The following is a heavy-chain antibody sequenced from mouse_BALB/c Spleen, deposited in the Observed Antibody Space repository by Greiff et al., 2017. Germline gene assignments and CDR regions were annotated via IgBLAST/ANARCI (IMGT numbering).Heavy chain of an antibody. CDR2: INPYYGST. CDR3: ARGNYAEGSYYFDY. J-gene: IGHJ2*01. CDR1: GYSFTDYI. D-gene: IGHD1-1*02. V-gene: IGHV1-39*01. Sequence: EVQLQQSGPELVKPGASVKISCKASGYSFTDYIMLWVKQSHGKSLEWIGNINPYYGSTSYNLKFKGKATLTVDKSSSTAYMQLNSLTSEDSAVYYCARGNYAEGSYYFDYWGQGTTLTVSS.